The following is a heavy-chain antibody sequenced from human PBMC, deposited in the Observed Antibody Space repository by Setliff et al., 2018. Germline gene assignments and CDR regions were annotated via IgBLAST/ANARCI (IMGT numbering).Heavy chain of an antibody. J-gene: IGHJ4*02. D-gene: IGHD3-16*02. CDR2: IYTSGST. V-gene: IGHV4-4*07. CDR3: ARGETTYYDYVWGSYRYWTGGYFDY. Sequence: SETLSLTCTVSGGSISNYYWSWIRQPAGKGLEGIGRIYTSGSTYSSPSLKSRVTMSVDTSKNQFSLKLNSVTAADTAVYYCARGETTYYDYVWGSYRYWTGGYFDYWGQGTLVTVSS. CDR1: GGSISNYY.